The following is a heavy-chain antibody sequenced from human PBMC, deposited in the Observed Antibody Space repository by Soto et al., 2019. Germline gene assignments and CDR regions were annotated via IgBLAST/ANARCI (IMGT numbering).Heavy chain of an antibody. CDR1: GYTFTSYG. J-gene: IGHJ4*02. V-gene: IGHV1-18*01. CDR2: ISAYNGNT. D-gene: IGHD3-16*02. CDR3: ARSLQLGELSLSAATALAY. Sequence: QVQLVQSGAEVKKPGASVKVSCKASGYTFTSYGISWVRQAPGQGLEWMGWISAYNGNTNYAQKLQGRVTMTTDTSTSTAYMELRSLRSDDTAVYYCARSLQLGELSLSAATALAYWGQGTLVTVSS.